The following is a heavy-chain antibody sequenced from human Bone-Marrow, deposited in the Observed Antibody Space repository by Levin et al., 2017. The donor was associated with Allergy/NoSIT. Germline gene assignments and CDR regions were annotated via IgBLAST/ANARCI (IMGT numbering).Heavy chain of an antibody. Sequence: ASVKVSCKASGYTFNNFGISWVRQAPGQGLEWMGWIDTYKFKTTYAHKFQGRVTMSTDTSTSTAYMELKSLKSDDTAVYYCARDLYYDESSAYPPELFDYWGQGTLVTVSS. V-gene: IGHV1-18*01. J-gene: IGHJ4*02. CDR2: IDTYKFKT. CDR1: GYTFNNFG. CDR3: ARDLYYDESSAYPPELFDY. D-gene: IGHD3-22*01.